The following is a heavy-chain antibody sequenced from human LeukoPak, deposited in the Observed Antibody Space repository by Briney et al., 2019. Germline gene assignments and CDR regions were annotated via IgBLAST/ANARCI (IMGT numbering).Heavy chain of an antibody. CDR1: GYTFTSYG. CDR3: ARGRSYLDAFDI. Sequence: ASVKVSCKASGYTFTSYGISWVRQAPGQGLEWMGWISAYNGNTNYAQKLQGRVTMTTDTSTSTAYMKLSSLRSEDTAVYYCARGRSYLDAFDIWGQGTMVTVSS. V-gene: IGHV1-18*01. CDR2: ISAYNGNT. D-gene: IGHD1-26*01. J-gene: IGHJ3*02.